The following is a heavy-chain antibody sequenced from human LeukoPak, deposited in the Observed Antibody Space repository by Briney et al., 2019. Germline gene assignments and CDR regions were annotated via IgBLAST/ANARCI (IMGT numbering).Heavy chain of an antibody. CDR3: ARAPRRFGYYYYGMDV. CDR1: GFTFSNSW. J-gene: IGHJ6*02. Sequence: QPGGSLRLSCAASGFTFSNSWMHWVRQAPGKGLVWVSRINSDGRSTVYADSVKGRFTISRDNSKNTLYLQMNSLRAEDTAVYYCARAPRRFGYYYYGMDVWGQGTTVTVSS. CDR2: INSDGRST. V-gene: IGHV3-74*01. D-gene: IGHD3-10*01.